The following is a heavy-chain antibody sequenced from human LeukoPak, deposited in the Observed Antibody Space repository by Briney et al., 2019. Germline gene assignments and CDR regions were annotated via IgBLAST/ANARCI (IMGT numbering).Heavy chain of an antibody. Sequence: PGRCVGLSYGASVFLFRISCMRWVTGARGRGWEGVGNVKNKLDGETTDYAAPVKGRFTISRDDSKNTLYLQMNNLKTEDTGVYYCTAKPVGYSGYDRPWGQGTLVTVSS. CDR2: VKNKLDGETT. J-gene: IGHJ4*02. CDR1: VFLFRISC. D-gene: IGHD5-12*01. V-gene: IGHV3-15*01. CDR3: TAKPVGYSGYDRP.